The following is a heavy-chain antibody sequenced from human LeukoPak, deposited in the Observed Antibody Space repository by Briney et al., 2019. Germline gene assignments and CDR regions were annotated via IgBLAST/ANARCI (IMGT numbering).Heavy chain of an antibody. Sequence: GGSLRLSCAASRFTFRDYWMTWFRQAPGKGLEWVANIKQDGTEIFYVDSVRGRFIISRDNAENSLYLQMNSLRVEDTAVYYCARTPDGADYWGQGTLVTVSS. CDR2: IKQDGTEI. V-gene: IGHV3-7*01. J-gene: IGHJ4*02. D-gene: IGHD3-10*01. CDR1: RFTFRDYW. CDR3: ARTPDGADY.